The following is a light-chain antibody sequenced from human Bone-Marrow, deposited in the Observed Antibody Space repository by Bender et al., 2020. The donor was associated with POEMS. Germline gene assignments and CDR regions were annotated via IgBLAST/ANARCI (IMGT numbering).Light chain of an antibody. J-gene: IGLJ2*01. CDR3: CSYALSSAV. CDR2: DVS. Sequence: QSALTQPASVSGSPGQSITIPCTGTSSDVGGYNYVSWYQHHPGKAPKLMIYDVSNRPSGVSNRFSGSKSGNTASLTISGLQAEDEADYYCCSYALSSAVFGGGTKLTVL. V-gene: IGLV2-14*03. CDR1: SSDVGGYNY.